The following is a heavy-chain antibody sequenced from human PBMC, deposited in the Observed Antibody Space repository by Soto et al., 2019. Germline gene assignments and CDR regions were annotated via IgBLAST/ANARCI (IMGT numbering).Heavy chain of an antibody. CDR3: ARTWLAGGTPADAFDI. Sequence: SETLSLTCAVSASSISSAYFWGWIRQPPGKGLEWIATIFHTGGTYYNPSLKSRVTISVDTSNNQFSLRLNSVTAADTALYFCARTWLAGGTPADAFDIRGQGTMVTVSS. CDR1: ASSISSAYF. J-gene: IGHJ3*02. D-gene: IGHD2-15*01. CDR2: IFHTGGT. V-gene: IGHV4-38-2*01.